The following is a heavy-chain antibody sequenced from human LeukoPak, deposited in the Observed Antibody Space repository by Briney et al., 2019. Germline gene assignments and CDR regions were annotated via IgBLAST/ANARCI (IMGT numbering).Heavy chain of an antibody. CDR3: ARPGDSESFYRANHY. CDR1: GFSFNSYP. CDR2: ISNDGNNK. D-gene: IGHD3-10*01. V-gene: IGHV3-30*04. Sequence: PGRSLRLSCAASGFSFNSYPMHWVRQAPGKGLEWVAVISNDGNNKYYADSVKGRFTISRDNSNNTLSLQMNGLRVEDTAVYYCARPGDSESFYRANHYWGRGTLVTVS. J-gene: IGHJ4*02.